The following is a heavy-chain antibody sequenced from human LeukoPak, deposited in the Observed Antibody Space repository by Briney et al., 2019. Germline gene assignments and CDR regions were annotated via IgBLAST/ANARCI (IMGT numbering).Heavy chain of an antibody. D-gene: IGHD1-26*01. CDR3: VRQGGSPDWFDP. CDR1: GGSISSSSYY. CDR2: MYYSGST. Sequence: PSETLSLTCTVSGGSISSSSYYGGWIRQPPGKGLEWIGNMYYSGSTYYNPSLKSRVSISIDTSKNQFSLKLTSVTAADTAVYYCVRQGGSPDWFDPWGQGTQVTVSS. V-gene: IGHV4-39*01. J-gene: IGHJ5*02.